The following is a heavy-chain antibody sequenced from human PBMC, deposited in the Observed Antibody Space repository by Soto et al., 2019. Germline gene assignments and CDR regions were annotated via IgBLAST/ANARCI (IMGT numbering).Heavy chain of an antibody. CDR1: GGSISSSSYY. CDR2: IYYSGST. V-gene: IGHV4-39*01. CDR3: ARHSRSYYDSSGYVRGFDI. J-gene: IGHJ3*02. Sequence: SETLSLTCTVSGGSISSSSYYWGWIRQPPGKGLEWIGSIYYSGSTYYNPSLKSPVTISVDTSKNQFSLKLSSVTAADTAVYYCARHSRSYYDSSGYVRGFDIWGQGTMVTVSS. D-gene: IGHD3-22*01.